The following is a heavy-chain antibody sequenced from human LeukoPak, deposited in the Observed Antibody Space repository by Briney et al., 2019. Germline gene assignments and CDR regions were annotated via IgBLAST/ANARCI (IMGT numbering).Heavy chain of an antibody. D-gene: IGHD6-19*01. V-gene: IGHV3-30-3*01. Sequence: GRSLRLSCAASGFTFSSYAMHWVRQAPGKGLEWVAVISYDGSNKYYADSVKGRFTISRDNSKNTLYLQMNSLRAEDTAVYYCARDKRAVAGTPPDYWGQGTLVTVSS. CDR2: ISYDGSNK. CDR3: ARDKRAVAGTPPDY. CDR1: GFTFSSYA. J-gene: IGHJ4*02.